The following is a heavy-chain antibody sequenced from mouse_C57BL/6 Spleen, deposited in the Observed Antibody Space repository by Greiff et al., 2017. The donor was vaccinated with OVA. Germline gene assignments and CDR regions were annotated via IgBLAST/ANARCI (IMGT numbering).Heavy chain of an antibody. CDR3: AVYYGSGYGAMDY. CDR2: ISRGSSTI. D-gene: IGHD1-1*01. J-gene: IGHJ4*01. V-gene: IGHV5-17*01. CDR1: GFTFSDYG. Sequence: EVQVVEPGGGLVKPGGSLKFSCAASGFTFSDYGMHWVRQAPEKGLEWVAYISRGSSTINYADTVKGRFTFSRDNAKNTLFLQMTSLRSEDTAVYYCAVYYGSGYGAMDYWGQGTSVTVSS.